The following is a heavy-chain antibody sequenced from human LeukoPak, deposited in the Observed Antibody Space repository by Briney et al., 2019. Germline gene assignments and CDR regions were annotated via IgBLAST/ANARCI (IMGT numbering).Heavy chain of an antibody. V-gene: IGHV4-34*01. J-gene: IGHJ5*02. CDR3: ARGRRLGFRNWFDP. D-gene: IGHD3-10*01. CDR2: INHSGST. Sequence: PSETLSLTCAVYGVSFSGYYWSWIRQPPGKGLEWIGEINHSGSTNYNPSLKSRVTISVDTSKNQFSLKLSSVTAADTAVYYCARGRRLGFRNWFDPWGQGTLVTVSS. CDR1: GVSFSGYY.